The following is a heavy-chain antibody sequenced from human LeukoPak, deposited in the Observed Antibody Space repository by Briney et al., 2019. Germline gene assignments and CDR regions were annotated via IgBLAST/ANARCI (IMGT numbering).Heavy chain of an antibody. J-gene: IGHJ4*02. CDR1: GYSFTRNW. V-gene: IGHV5-51*01. Sequence: NHGESLKISCKASGYSFTRNWIGWVRQMPGKGLEWLGIVYPDDSDSRYSPSFQGQVTISADKSISTAYLQWRGLKASDTAIYYCARLIAVAGAGYDYFDYWGQGTLVTVSS. D-gene: IGHD6-19*01. CDR3: ARLIAVAGAGYDYFDY. CDR2: VYPDDSDS.